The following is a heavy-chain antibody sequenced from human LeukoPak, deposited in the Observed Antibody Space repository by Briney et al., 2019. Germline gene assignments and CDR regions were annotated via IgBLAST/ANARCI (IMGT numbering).Heavy chain of an antibody. V-gene: IGHV4-38-2*02. CDR2: INHSGST. J-gene: IGHJ5*02. D-gene: IGHD2-21*02. CDR1: GYSISSGYY. CDR3: ASRRYCGGDCYSGRWFDP. Sequence: SETLSLTCTVSGYSISSGYYWGWIRQPPGKGLEWIGEINHSGSTNYNPSLKSRVTISVDTSKNQFSLKLSSVTAADTAVYYCASRRYCGGDCYSGRWFDPWGQGTLVTVSS.